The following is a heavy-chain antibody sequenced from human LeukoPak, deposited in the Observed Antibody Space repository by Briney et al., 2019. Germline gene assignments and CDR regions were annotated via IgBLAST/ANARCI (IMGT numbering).Heavy chain of an antibody. J-gene: IGHJ6*03. CDR3: AKGSPGYYDILTGGYYYYMDV. Sequence: PGGSLRLSCAASGFTFSSHGMNWVRQAPGKGLEWVSGSSSIGGRTYYADSVKGRFTISRDNSKNTLYLQMNGLRAEDTAVYYCAKGSPGYYDILTGGYYYYMDVWGKGTTVTISS. CDR1: GFTFSSHG. CDR2: SSSIGGRT. D-gene: IGHD3-9*01. V-gene: IGHV3-23*01.